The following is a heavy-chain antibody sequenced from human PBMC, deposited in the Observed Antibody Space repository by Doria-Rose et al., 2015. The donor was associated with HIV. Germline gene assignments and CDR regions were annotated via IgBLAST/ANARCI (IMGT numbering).Heavy chain of an antibody. CDR1: GFSFESYA. Sequence: VQLVQSGGGLVQPGRPLRLSCVGSGFSFESYAMHWVRLAPGKGLEWVAGISWDSGAKGNADSVEGRFTISRDNAKKPVYLEMRSLRPEDTAFYYCAKAPIIGPKYYFYMDVWGKGTSVTVSS. J-gene: IGHJ6*03. D-gene: IGHD3-3*01. CDR2: ISWDSGAK. V-gene: IGHV3-9*01. CDR3: AKAPIIGPKYYFYMDV.